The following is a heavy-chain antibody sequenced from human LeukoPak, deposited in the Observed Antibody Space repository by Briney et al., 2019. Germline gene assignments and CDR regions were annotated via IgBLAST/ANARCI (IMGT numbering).Heavy chain of an antibody. CDR2: INPNTGGT. J-gene: IGHJ4*02. Sequence: ASVKVSCKASGYSFTGHYIHWVRPAPGQGLEWMGCINPNTGGTNYAQKFQGRVTMTSDTSTTTAYMGLSSLSSDDTAVYFCSRSSAAAGAVGYWGQGTQVTVSS. V-gene: IGHV1-2*02. CDR3: SRSSAAAGAVGY. D-gene: IGHD6-13*01. CDR1: GYSFTGHY.